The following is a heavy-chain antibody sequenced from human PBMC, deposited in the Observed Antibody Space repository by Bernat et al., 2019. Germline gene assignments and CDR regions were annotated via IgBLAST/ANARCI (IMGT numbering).Heavy chain of an antibody. Sequence: QVQLVQSGAEVKKPGASVKVSCRASGYTLTGYYLNWGRQALGQGLEWMGWINPNSGGTNYAQKFQGRLTMTRDTSISTAYMELSRLRSDDTAVYYCARDRFLDSSSWFDPWGQGTLVTVSS. V-gene: IGHV1-2*02. CDR1: GYTLTGYY. CDR3: ARDRFLDSSSWFDP. CDR2: INPNSGGT. J-gene: IGHJ5*02. D-gene: IGHD6-6*01.